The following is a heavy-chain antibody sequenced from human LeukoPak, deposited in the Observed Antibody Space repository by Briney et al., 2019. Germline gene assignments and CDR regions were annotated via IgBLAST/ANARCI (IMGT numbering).Heavy chain of an antibody. CDR3: ARNSCSGGSCYDNRGYFDY. V-gene: IGHV4-61*09. CDR1: GGSISSGSYC. CDR2: IYTSGST. J-gene: IGHJ4*02. Sequence: SETLSLTCTVSGGSISSGSYCWSWIRQPAGKGLEWIGHIYTSGSTNYNPSLKSRVTISVDTSKNQFSLKLSSVTAADTAAYFCARNSCSGGSCYDNRGYFDYWGQGTLVTVSS. D-gene: IGHD2-15*01.